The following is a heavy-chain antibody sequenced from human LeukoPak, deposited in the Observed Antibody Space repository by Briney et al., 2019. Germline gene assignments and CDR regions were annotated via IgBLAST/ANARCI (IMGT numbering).Heavy chain of an antibody. Sequence: ASVKVSCKASGYTFTSYGISWVRQAPGQGLEWMGWISAYNGNTNYAQKLQGRVTMTTDTSTSTAYMELRSLRSDDTAVYYCARDTERDYYDSSGPYRFDYWGQGTLVTVSS. CDR3: ARDTERDYYDSSGPYRFDY. D-gene: IGHD3-22*01. CDR2: ISAYNGNT. J-gene: IGHJ4*02. CDR1: GYTFTSYG. V-gene: IGHV1-18*01.